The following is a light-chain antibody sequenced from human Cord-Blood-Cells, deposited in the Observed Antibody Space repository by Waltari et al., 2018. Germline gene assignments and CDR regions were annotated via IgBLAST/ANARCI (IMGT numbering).Light chain of an antibody. CDR2: LNSDGSH. Sequence: GHSSYAIAWHQQQPEKGPRYLMKLNSDGSHSKGDGIPDRFSGSSSGAERYLTISSLQSEDEADYYCQTWGTGVKVFGGGTKLTVL. CDR3: QTWGTGVKV. J-gene: IGLJ3*02. V-gene: IGLV4-69*01. CDR1: GHSSYA.